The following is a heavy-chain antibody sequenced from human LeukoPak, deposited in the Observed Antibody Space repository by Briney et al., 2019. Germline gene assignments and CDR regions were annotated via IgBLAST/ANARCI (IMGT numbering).Heavy chain of an antibody. J-gene: IGHJ4*02. D-gene: IGHD3-22*01. CDR3: AKKSPRFYHSSLGIDY. V-gene: IGHV3-30*18. Sequence: GGSLRLSCAASGFTLSSYGMHWVRQAPGKGLEWVAVISYDGSNKYYADSVKVRFTISRDNSKNTLYLQMNSLRVEDMTVYYCAKKSPRFYHSSLGIDYWGQGTLVTVSS. CDR1: GFTLSSYG. CDR2: ISYDGSNK.